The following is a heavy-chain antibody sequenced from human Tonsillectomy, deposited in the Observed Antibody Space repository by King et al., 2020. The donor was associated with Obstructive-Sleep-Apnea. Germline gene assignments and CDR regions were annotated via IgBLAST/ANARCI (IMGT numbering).Heavy chain of an antibody. J-gene: IGHJ4*02. CDR3: AKPQGYYYGSGSFDY. V-gene: IGHV3-23*04. Sequence: VQLVESGGGVVQPGGSLRLSCAASGFTFSSYAMNWVRQAPGKGLEWVSGISGGGSGTYYADFVKGRFTISRDNSKNTLYLQMNSLRAEDTAVYYCAKPQGYYYGSGSFDYWGQGTLVTVSS. CDR2: ISGGGSGT. D-gene: IGHD3-10*01. CDR1: GFTFSSYA.